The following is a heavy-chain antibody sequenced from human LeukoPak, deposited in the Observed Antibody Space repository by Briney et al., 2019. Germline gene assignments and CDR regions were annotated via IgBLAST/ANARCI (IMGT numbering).Heavy chain of an antibody. Sequence: SETLSLTCTVSGGSITSGGYYWSWIRQPPGKGLEWIGYIYYSGSTYYNPSLKSRVTISVDTSKNQFSLKLSSVTGADTAVYYCAREGGRDDALDIWGQGTMVTVSS. D-gene: IGHD1-26*01. CDR2: IYYSGST. CDR3: AREGGRDDALDI. J-gene: IGHJ3*02. V-gene: IGHV4-30-4*01. CDR1: GGSITSGGYY.